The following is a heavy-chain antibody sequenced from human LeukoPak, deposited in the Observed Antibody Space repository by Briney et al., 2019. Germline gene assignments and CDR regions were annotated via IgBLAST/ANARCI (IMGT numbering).Heavy chain of an antibody. Sequence: SETLSLTCTVSGGSISSSSYYWGWIRQPPGKGLEWIGSIYYSGSTYYNPSLKSRVTISVDTSKNQFSLKLSSVTAADTAVYYCARQSQLWFGELACFDYWGQGTLVTVSS. V-gene: IGHV4-39*01. D-gene: IGHD3-10*01. J-gene: IGHJ4*02. CDR3: ARQSQLWFGELACFDY. CDR1: GGSISSSSYY. CDR2: IYYSGST.